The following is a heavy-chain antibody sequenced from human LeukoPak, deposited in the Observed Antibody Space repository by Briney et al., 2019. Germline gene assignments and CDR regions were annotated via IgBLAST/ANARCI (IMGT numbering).Heavy chain of an antibody. V-gene: IGHV3-11*01. CDR1: GFTFSDYY. D-gene: IGHD2-21*01. CDR3: VREAKMTNIL. J-gene: IGHJ4*02. Sequence: PGRSLRLSCAASGFTFSDYYMTWIRQAPGKGLEWVSHISRSSGTIYYADSVQGRFTVSRDNGKKSLYLQMSYLRAEDTAVYYCVREAKMTNILWGQGTLVTVSA. CDR2: ISRSSGTI.